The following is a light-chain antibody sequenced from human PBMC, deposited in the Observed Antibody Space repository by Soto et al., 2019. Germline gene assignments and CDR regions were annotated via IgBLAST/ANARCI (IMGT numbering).Light chain of an antibody. V-gene: IGKV3-11*01. CDR3: QQRSNWPPT. J-gene: IGKJ3*01. CDR1: QSVSSY. CDR2: DAS. Sequence: EIVLIQAPAALSLSPGERATLSCRASQSVSSYLAWYQQKPGQAPRLLIYDASNRATGIPARFSGGGSGTDFTLTISSLEPEDFAVYYCQQRSNWPPTFGPGTKVAIK.